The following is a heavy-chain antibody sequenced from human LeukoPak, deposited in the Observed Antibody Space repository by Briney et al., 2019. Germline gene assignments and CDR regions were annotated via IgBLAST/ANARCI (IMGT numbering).Heavy chain of an antibody. J-gene: IGHJ3*02. CDR3: ARHPQPFDI. CDR1: GGSFSNYY. Sequence: SETLSLTCAVSGGSFSNYYWTWIRQSPGKGLEWIGEINHSGTTVYSPSLKSRVTMSVDTSKTQVSLNVTSVTAADTAMYYCARHPQPFDIWGHGTMVTVSS. V-gene: IGHV4-34*01. CDR2: INHSGTT. D-gene: IGHD6-13*01.